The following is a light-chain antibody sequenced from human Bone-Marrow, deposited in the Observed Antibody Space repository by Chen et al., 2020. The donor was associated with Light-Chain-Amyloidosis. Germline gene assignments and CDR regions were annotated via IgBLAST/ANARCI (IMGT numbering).Light chain of an antibody. CDR1: NIGPTS. CDR3: QVWDRSSDRPV. Sequence: SHVLTQPSSVSASPGQTATISRGGNNIGPTSVHWYQQTPDQAPLLVVYDDSDRPSRIPERLSGSNSGNTATLTISRVEAGDEADYYCQVWDRSSDRPVFGGGTKLTVL. V-gene: IGLV3-21*02. CDR2: DDS. J-gene: IGLJ3*02.